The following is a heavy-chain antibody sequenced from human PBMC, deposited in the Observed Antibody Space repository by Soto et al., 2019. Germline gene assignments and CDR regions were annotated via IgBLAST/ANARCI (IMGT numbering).Heavy chain of an antibody. Sequence: EVQLVASGGDLVQPGGSLRRSCAASGFACSGYWMSWVRQAPGKGQEVVANIKQEGSEKYYVDSVKGRFTISRDNAKNSLYLQMTSLRVEDTAVYYCARATSVDAYWGQGNLVTVSS. V-gene: IGHV3-7*01. J-gene: IGHJ4*02. D-gene: IGHD5-12*01. CDR1: GFACSGYW. CDR2: IKQEGSEK. CDR3: ARATSVDAY.